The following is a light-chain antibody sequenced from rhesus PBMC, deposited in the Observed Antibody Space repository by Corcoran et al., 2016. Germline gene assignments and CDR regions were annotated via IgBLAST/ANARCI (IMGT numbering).Light chain of an antibody. Sequence: DIQMTQSPPSLSASVGDTVTITCRASQGITNDLAWYQQKPGETPHLLLYGASSLHSGIPFRFRGSGSGTDFILTINNLQPEDLATYYCQHYYTIPYSFGQGTKVEIK. CDR1: QGITND. J-gene: IGKJ2*01. CDR3: QHYYTIPYS. V-gene: IGKV1-80*01. CDR2: GAS.